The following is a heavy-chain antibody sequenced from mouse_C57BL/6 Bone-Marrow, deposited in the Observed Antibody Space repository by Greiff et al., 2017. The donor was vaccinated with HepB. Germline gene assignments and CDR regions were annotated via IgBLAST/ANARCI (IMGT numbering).Heavy chain of an antibody. Sequence: QVQLQQPGAELVKPGASVKLSCKASGYTFTSYWMHWVKQRPGQGLEWIGMIHPNSGSTNYNEKFKSKATLTVDKSSSTAYMQLSSLTSEDSAVYYCARSMITTSAMDYWGQGTSVTVSS. D-gene: IGHD2-4*01. V-gene: IGHV1-64*01. CDR1: GYTFTSYW. CDR2: IHPNSGST. J-gene: IGHJ4*01. CDR3: ARSMITTSAMDY.